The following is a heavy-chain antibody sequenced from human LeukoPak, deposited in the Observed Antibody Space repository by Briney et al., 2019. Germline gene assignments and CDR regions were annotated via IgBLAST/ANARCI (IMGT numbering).Heavy chain of an antibody. CDR1: GGSISSYY. CDR3: AREAVAGTGIDY. CDR2: IYYSGST. Sequence: SETLSLTCTVSGGSISSYYWSWIRQPPGKGLEWIGYIYYSGSTNYNPSLKSRVTISVDTSKNQFSLKLSSVTAADTAVYYCAREAVAGTGIDYWGQGTLVTVSS. V-gene: IGHV4-59*01. D-gene: IGHD6-19*01. J-gene: IGHJ4*02.